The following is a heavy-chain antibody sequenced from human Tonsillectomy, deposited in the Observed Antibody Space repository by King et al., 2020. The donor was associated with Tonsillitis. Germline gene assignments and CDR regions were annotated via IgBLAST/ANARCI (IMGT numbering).Heavy chain of an antibody. J-gene: IGHJ6*03. V-gene: IGHV1-46*01. D-gene: IGHD3-10*01. CDR3: ARAQGGSGNYYYYYMDV. Sequence: QLVQSGAEVKKPGASVKVSCKASGYTFTSYYMHWVRQAPGQGLEWMGINNPSGGSTSYAQKFQGRVTMTRDTSTSTVYMELSSLRSEDTAIYYCARAQGGSGNYYYYYMDVWGKGTTVTVSS. CDR1: GYTFTSYY. CDR2: NNPSGGST.